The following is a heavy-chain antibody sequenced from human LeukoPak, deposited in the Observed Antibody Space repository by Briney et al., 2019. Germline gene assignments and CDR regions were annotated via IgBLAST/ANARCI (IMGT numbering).Heavy chain of an antibody. CDR1: GYTFTSYA. D-gene: IGHD3-22*01. V-gene: IGHV7-4-1*02. Sequence: ASVKVSCKASGYTFTSYAMNWVRQAPGQGLEWMGWINTNTGTPTYAQGFTGRFVFSFDTSITTAYLQISSLKADDTAVYYCARGPYYYDDSGYYGPPDYWGQGTLVTVSS. CDR3: ARGPYYYDDSGYYGPPDY. CDR2: INTNTGTP. J-gene: IGHJ4*02.